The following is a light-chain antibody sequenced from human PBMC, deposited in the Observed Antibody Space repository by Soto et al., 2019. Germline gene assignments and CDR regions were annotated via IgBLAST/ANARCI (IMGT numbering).Light chain of an antibody. CDR2: AAS. V-gene: IGKV1-27*01. CDR3: QKYDSAPWT. Sequence: DIPMTQSPSSLSASVRDRVTITCRASQGTSNYLAWYQQKPGKVPKLLIYAASTLQSGVPSRFSGSGSGTDFTLTISSLQPEDVATYYCQKYDSAPWTFGQGTKVEIK. J-gene: IGKJ1*01. CDR1: QGTSNY.